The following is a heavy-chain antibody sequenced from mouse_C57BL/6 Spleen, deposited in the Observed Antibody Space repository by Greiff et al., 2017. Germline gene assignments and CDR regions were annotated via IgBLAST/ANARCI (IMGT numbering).Heavy chain of an antibody. D-gene: IGHD1-1*01. CDR2: ISGGGGNT. CDR1: GFTFSSYT. CDR3: ATYYYGSYAMDY. Sequence: DVQLVESGGGLVKPGGSLKLSCAASGFTFSSYTMSWVRQTPEKRLEWVATISGGGGNTYYPDSVKGRFTISRDNAKNTLYLQMSSLRSEDTALYYCATYYYGSYAMDYWGQGTSVTVSS. J-gene: IGHJ4*01. V-gene: IGHV5-9*01.